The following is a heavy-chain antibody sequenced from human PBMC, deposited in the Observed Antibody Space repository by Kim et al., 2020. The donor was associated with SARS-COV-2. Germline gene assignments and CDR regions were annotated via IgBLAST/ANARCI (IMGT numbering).Heavy chain of an antibody. CDR3: SRDA. V-gene: IGHV3-53*04. Sequence: GGSLRLSCAASGFTFSSNAMSWVRQAPGKGLECVSVIYSNGGTQYSDPVQERSFTSSHDSNNNPFHHLNSRRAEDPMALYYCSRDA. CDR1: GFTFSSNA. CDR2: IYSNGGT. J-gene: IGHJ3*01.